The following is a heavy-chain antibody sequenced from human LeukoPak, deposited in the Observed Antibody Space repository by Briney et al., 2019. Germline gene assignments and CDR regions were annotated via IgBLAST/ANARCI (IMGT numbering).Heavy chain of an antibody. V-gene: IGHV3-30*01. CDR1: GFTFSSYA. Sequence: GGSLRLSCAASGFTFSSYAMHWVRQAPGKGLEWVAVISYDGSNKYYADSVKGRFTISRDNSKNTLYLQMNSLRAEDTAVYYCARAHLAAAGTFDYWGQGTLVTVSS. CDR3: ARAHLAAAGTFDY. D-gene: IGHD6-13*01. CDR2: ISYDGSNK. J-gene: IGHJ4*02.